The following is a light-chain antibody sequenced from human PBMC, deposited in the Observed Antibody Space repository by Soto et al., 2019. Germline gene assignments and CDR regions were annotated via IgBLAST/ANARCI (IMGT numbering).Light chain of an antibody. V-gene: IGKV1-5*03. J-gene: IGKJ2*01. Sequence: DIPVTQSPSTLSASVGDRVTITCRASQNINSWLAWYQQKPGKAPKFLIYKASTLQSGVPSRFSGSGSGTEFSLTISSLQPDDFATYYCQQYDSYPHAFGQGTKLEIK. CDR1: QNINSW. CDR2: KAS. CDR3: QQYDSYPHA.